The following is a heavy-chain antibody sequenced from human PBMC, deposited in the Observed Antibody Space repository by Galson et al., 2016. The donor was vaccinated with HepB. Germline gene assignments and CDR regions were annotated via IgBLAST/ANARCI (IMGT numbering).Heavy chain of an antibody. D-gene: IGHD6-19*01. CDR3: AGGGGWYMDH. CDR1: GLTFSANW. Sequence: LRLSCAASGLTFSANWMTWVRRAPGKGLEWVANIKQDGSEQYYVDSVRGRFIISRDNVKNSVFLQMNSLRVEDTAVYYCAGGGGWYMDHWGQGTLVTVSS. CDR2: IKQDGSEQ. J-gene: IGHJ4*02. V-gene: IGHV3-7*03.